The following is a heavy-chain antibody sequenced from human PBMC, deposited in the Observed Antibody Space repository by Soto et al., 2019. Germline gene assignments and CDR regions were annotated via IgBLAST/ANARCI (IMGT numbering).Heavy chain of an antibody. CDR1: GFTFSSYA. D-gene: IGHD3-22*01. CDR3: VKGEYYYDSSGYYPFDY. Sequence: GGSLRLSCTASGFTFSSYAMHWVRQAPGKGLEYVSSISTNGGSTHYADSVKGRFTISRDNSKNTQYLQMSSLRADDTAVYYCVKGEYYYDSSGYYPFDYWGQGTLVTVSS. J-gene: IGHJ4*02. V-gene: IGHV3-64D*06. CDR2: ISTNGGST.